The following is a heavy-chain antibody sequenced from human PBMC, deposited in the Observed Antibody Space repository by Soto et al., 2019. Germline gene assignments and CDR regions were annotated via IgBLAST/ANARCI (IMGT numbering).Heavy chain of an antibody. D-gene: IGHD6-19*01. CDR3: ARGGSGWYPFDY. J-gene: IGHJ4*02. V-gene: IGHV3-23*01. CDR1: GFTFSSYA. Sequence: GGSLRLSCAASGFTFSSYAMSWLRQTPGKGLEWISSVSAGGDDIHYAESVKGRFTISRDNSKATLFLQMNSVKADDTATYYCARGGSGWYPFDYWGQGTLVTVSS. CDR2: VSAGGDDI.